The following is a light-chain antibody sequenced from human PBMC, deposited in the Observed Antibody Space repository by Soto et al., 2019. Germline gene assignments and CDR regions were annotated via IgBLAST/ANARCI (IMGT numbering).Light chain of an antibody. CDR1: QDIKNY. V-gene: IGKV1-33*01. Sequence: DIPMTQPRSSLSATVGARVTINCQASQDIKNYLNWYQQKSGKAPKLLIYDASDLETGVPSRFSGSGSGTEFTLTISSLQPEDFATYYCQHFKSFPITFGQGTRLE. CDR2: DAS. J-gene: IGKJ5*01. CDR3: QHFKSFPIT.